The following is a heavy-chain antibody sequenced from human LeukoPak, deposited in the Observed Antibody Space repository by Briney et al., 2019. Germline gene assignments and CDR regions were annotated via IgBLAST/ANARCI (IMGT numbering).Heavy chain of an antibody. D-gene: IGHD3-10*01. J-gene: IGHJ4*02. V-gene: IGHV3-33*08. CDR3: ARDRGSIFDY. CDR2: IWYDGSNK. Sequence: GGSLRLSCAASGFTFSSYWMSWVRQAPGKGLEWVAVIWYDGSNKYYADSVKGRFTISRDNSKNTLYLQMNSLRAEDTAVYYCARDRGSIFDYWGQGTLVTVSS. CDR1: GFTFSSYW.